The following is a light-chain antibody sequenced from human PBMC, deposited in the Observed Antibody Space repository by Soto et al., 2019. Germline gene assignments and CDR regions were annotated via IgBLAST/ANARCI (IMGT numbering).Light chain of an antibody. V-gene: IGLV7-43*01. CDR2: STS. CDR3: LLYYGGAQLVV. J-gene: IGLJ2*01. Sequence: QAVVTQEPSLTVSPGGTVTLTCASSTGAVTSGYYPNWFQQKPGQAPRALIYSTSNKRSWTPARFSGSLLGGKAALTLSGVQPEDEAEYYCLLYYGGAQLVVFGGGTKLTVL. CDR1: TGAVTSGYY.